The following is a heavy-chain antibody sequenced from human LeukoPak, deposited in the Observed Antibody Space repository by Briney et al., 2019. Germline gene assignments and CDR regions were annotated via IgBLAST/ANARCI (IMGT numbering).Heavy chain of an antibody. CDR3: ARGYYDSSGRNFDY. D-gene: IGHD3-22*01. CDR2: IIPIFGIA. J-gene: IGHJ4*02. Sequence: SVKVSCKASGGTFSSYAISWVRQAPGQGLEWMGRIIPIFGIANYAQKFQGRVTIPADKSTSTAYMELSSLRSEDTAVYYCARGYYDSSGRNFDYWGQGTLVTVSS. V-gene: IGHV1-69*04. CDR1: GGTFSSYA.